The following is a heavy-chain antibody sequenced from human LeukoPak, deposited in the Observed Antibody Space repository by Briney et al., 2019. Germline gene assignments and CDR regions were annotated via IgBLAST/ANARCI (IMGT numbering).Heavy chain of an antibody. Sequence: GGSLRLSCAASGFTVSRNYKSGVRGARGRGLEGGQNICRGGSIYCGVSVRARFPIPRENSKNTLYLQMHSLRAEDRAVYYCARVYGYSYGSYGMDVWGQGTTVTVSS. CDR1: GFTVSRNY. D-gene: IGHD5-18*01. CDR2: ICRGGSI. V-gene: IGHV3-53*01. J-gene: IGHJ6*02. CDR3: ARVYGYSYGSYGMDV.